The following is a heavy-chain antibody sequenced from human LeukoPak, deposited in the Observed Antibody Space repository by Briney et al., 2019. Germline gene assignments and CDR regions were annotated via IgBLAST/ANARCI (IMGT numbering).Heavy chain of an antibody. D-gene: IGHD6-19*01. J-gene: IGHJ6*02. CDR3: AREDSSGWRNYYYYYGMDV. V-gene: IGHV7-4-1*02. CDR2: INTNTGNP. CDR1: GYTFTSYG. Sequence: RASVKVSCKASGYTFTSYGISWVRQAPGQGLEWMGWINTNTGNPTYAQGFTGRFVFSLDTSVSTAYLQISSLKAEDTAVYYCAREDSSGWRNYYYYYGMDVWGQGTTVTVSS.